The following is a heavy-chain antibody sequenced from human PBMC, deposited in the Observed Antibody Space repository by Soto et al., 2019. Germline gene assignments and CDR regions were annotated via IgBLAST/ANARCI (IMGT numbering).Heavy chain of an antibody. CDR3: ARDRGYCSGGSCWLFVY. CDR1: GFTFSSYG. CDR2: IWYDGSNK. V-gene: IGHV3-33*01. D-gene: IGHD2-15*01. Sequence: QVQLVESGGGVVQPGRSLRLSCAASGFTFSSYGMHWVRQAPGKGLEWVAVIWYDGSNKYYADSVKGRFTISRDNSKNTLYLQMNSLRAEDTAVYYCARDRGYCSGGSCWLFVYWGQGTLVTVSS. J-gene: IGHJ4*02.